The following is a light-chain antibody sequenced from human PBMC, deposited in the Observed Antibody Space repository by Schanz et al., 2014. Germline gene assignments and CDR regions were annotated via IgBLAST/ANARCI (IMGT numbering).Light chain of an antibody. CDR1: SSDVGGYNY. CDR2: DVT. V-gene: IGLV2-8*01. CDR3: GSYAGNINWV. Sequence: ALTQPPSASGSPGQSVTISCTGTSSDVGGYNYVSWYQQHPGKAPKLIISDVTRRPSGVPDRFSGSKSDNTASLTVSGLQVEDEADYYCGSYAGNINWVFGGGTKLTVL. J-gene: IGLJ3*02.